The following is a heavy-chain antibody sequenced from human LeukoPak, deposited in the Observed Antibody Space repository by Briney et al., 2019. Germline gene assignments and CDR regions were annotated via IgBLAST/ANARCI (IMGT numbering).Heavy chain of an antibody. CDR2: LFYLSFA. CDR1: GDSINSNSNY. Sequence: PSETLSLTCSVSGDSINSNSNYWGWVRQPPGKRLAWIGSLFYLSFANVYYDPSLKSRVTMSIDTSKNQFSLKLTSVTAADTAVYFCARHFVDGGDYFDSWGQGMLVTVSS. CDR3: ARHFVDGGDYFDS. D-gene: IGHD3-10*01. J-gene: IGHJ4*02. V-gene: IGHV4-39*01.